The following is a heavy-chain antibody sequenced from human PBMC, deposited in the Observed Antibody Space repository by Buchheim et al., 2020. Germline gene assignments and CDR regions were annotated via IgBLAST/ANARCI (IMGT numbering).Heavy chain of an antibody. D-gene: IGHD3-9*01. Sequence: VQLVQSGGEVRKPGASVKVSCRTAGYTFSSYGVTWVRQAPGRGLEWLGWISAHNGMTLYAQKVQGRVTMTTETSTTTGFLELRSLTSDDTGVYYCARDFYDIVTGPSYGMDVWGQGTT. CDR3: ARDFYDIVTGPSYGMDV. CDR2: ISAHNGMT. CDR1: GYTFSSYG. J-gene: IGHJ6*02. V-gene: IGHV1-18*01.